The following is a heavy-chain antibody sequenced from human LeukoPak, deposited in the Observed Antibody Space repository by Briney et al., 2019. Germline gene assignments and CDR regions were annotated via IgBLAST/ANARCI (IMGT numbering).Heavy chain of an antibody. Sequence: PGGSLRLSCAASGFTFSSYSMNWVRQAPGKGLEWVSSISSSSSYIYYADSVRGRFTISRDNAKNSLYLQMNSLRAEDTAVYYCARAPQMATIDYWGQGTLVTVSS. D-gene: IGHD5-24*01. J-gene: IGHJ4*02. CDR1: GFTFSSYS. CDR2: ISSSSSYI. CDR3: ARAPQMATIDY. V-gene: IGHV3-21*01.